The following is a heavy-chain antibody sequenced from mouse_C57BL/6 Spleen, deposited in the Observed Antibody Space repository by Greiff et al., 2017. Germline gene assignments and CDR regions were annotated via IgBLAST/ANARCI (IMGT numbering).Heavy chain of an antibody. J-gene: IGHJ1*03. CDR3: TRDPYYYGSSYGYFDV. Sequence: EVMLVESGEGLVKPGGSLKLSCAASGFTFSSYAMSWVRQTPEKRLEWVAYISSGGDYIYYADTVKGRCTISRDNARNTLYLQMSSLKSEDTAMYYCTRDPYYYGSSYGYFDVWGTGTTVTVAS. CDR2: ISSGGDYI. CDR1: GFTFSSYA. D-gene: IGHD1-1*01. V-gene: IGHV5-9-1*02.